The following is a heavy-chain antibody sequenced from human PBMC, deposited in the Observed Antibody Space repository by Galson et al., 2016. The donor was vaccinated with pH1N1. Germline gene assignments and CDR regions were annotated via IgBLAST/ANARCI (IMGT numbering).Heavy chain of an antibody. CDR1: GYTFTTYL. D-gene: IGHD3-16*01. Sequence: SVKVSCKASGYTFTTYLIHWVRQAPGETLEWMGWFNPDNGNTKYSQRFQDRVTFTRDTSATTAYMEMSSLRSEDTAVYYCARDDYGRYFDYWGQGTLVTVSS. V-gene: IGHV1-3*01. CDR3: ARDDYGRYFDY. J-gene: IGHJ4*02. CDR2: FNPDNGNT.